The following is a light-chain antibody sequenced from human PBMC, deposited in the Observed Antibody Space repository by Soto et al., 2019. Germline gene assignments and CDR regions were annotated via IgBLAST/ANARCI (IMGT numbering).Light chain of an antibody. J-gene: IGKJ1*01. CDR3: LQHNSYPWT. V-gene: IGKV1-13*02. CDR2: DAS. Sequence: AIQLTQSPSSLSASVGDRVTITCRASQGISSALAWYQQKPGKAPKLLIYDASSLESGVPSRFSGSGSGTEFTLTISSLQPEDFATYYCLQHNSYPWTFGQGTKVDIK. CDR1: QGISSA.